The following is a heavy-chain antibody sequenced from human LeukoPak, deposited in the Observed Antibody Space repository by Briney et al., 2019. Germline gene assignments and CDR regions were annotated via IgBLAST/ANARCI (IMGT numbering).Heavy chain of an antibody. D-gene: IGHD6-13*01. J-gene: IGHJ5*02. CDR2: IYYSGST. CDR1: GGSISSSSYY. V-gene: IGHV4-39*01. CDR3: ARLVAAAGTLFDP. Sequence: SETLSLTCTVSGGSISSSSYYWGWIRQPPGKGLEWIGSIYYSGSTYYNQSLKSRVTISVDTSKNQFSLKLSSVTAADTAVYYCARLVAAAGTLFDPWGQGTLVTVSS.